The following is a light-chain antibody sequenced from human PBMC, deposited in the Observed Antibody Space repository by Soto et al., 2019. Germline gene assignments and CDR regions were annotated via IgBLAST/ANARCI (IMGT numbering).Light chain of an antibody. V-gene: IGKV3-15*01. CDR3: QQYNNWPPVT. CDR2: GAS. CDR1: QSVSSD. Sequence: EIVMTQSPVTLSVSPGERVTLSCRASQSVSSDLAWYQQKSGQAPRLLIYGASTRATGVPARFSGSGSGTEFTLTISSLQYEDFAIYYCQQYNNWPPVTFGQGTRLE. J-gene: IGKJ5*01.